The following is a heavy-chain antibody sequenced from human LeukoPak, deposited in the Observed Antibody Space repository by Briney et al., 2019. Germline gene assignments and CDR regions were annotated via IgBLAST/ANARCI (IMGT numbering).Heavy chain of an antibody. V-gene: IGHV1-46*01. CDR2: INPSGGST. D-gene: IGHD1-14*01. CDR3: ARGGNLYYYYYMDV. Sequence: GASVKVSCKASGYTFTNYYIHWVRQAPGQGLEWMGVINPSGGSTSYAQMFQGRVTMTRDRSTNTLYMELSSLRSEDTAVYYCARGGNLYYYYYMDVWGKGTTVTISS. J-gene: IGHJ6*03. CDR1: GYTFTNYY.